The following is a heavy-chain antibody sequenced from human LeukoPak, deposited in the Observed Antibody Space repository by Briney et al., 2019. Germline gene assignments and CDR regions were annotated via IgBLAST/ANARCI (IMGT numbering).Heavy chain of an antibody. CDR3: ASTTVTTDYYYGMDV. J-gene: IGHJ6*02. V-gene: IGHV4-61*02. CDR2: IYTSGST. CDR1: DGSISSGSYY. Sequence: PSEALSLTCTVSDGSISSGSYYWSWIRQPAGKGLEWIGRIYTSGSTNYNPSLKGRDTISVDTSKNQFSLKLSSVTAADTAVYYCASTTVTTDYYYGMDVWGQGTTVTVSS. D-gene: IGHD4-17*01.